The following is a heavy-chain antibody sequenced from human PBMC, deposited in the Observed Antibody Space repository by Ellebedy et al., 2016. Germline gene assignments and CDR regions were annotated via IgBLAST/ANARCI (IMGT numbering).Heavy chain of an antibody. CDR2: INSGGAT. CDR1: GFSVTSND. Sequence: GGSLRLSXAASGFSVTSNDMIWVRQRPGKGLECVSLINSGGATYYADSVEGRFTISRDNPKKKLYLQMSSLGADDTAIYYCVTKHNAAFDNWGQGTTVTVS. V-gene: IGHV3-53*01. D-gene: IGHD1-1*01. J-gene: IGHJ3*02. CDR3: VTKHNAAFDN.